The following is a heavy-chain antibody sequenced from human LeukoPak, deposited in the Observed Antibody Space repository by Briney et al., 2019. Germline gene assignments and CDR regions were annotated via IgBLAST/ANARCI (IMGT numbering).Heavy chain of an antibody. CDR2: IYSGGST. CDR1: GFTVSSNY. CDR3: ARDPVDTAMVTEDY. V-gene: IGHV3-66*01. D-gene: IGHD5-18*01. Sequence: GGSLRLSCAASGFTVSSNYMSWVRQAPGKGLEWVSVIYSGGSTYYADSVKGRFTISRDNSKNTLYLQMNSLRAEDTAVYYCARDPVDTAMVTEDYWGQGTLVTVSS. J-gene: IGHJ4*02.